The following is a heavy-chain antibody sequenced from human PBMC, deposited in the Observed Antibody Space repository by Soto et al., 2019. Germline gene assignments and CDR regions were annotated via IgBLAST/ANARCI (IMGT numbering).Heavy chain of an antibody. CDR2: IIPIFGTA. V-gene: IGHV1-69*13. CDR3: ARCEATWIPRHHYSDSSGPSFWWFAS. Sequence: GASVKVSCKSSGCTFSSYAISWVRQAPGQGLEWMGGIIPIFGTANYAQKFQGRVTITADESTRPAYMELSSLRSEDTAVYYCARCEATWIPRHHYSDSSGPSFWWFASWGQGTLVTVSS. CDR1: GCTFSSYA. J-gene: IGHJ5*01. D-gene: IGHD3-22*01.